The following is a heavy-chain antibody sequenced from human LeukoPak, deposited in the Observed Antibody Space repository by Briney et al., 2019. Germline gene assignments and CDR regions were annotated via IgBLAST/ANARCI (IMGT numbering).Heavy chain of an antibody. CDR1: GYTFTSYG. V-gene: IGHV1-18*04. Sequence: WASVKVSCKASGYTFTSYGISWVRQAPGQGLEWMGWISAYNGNTNYAQKLQGRVTMTTDTSTSTAYMELRSLRSDDTAVYCCARDRSSTSCYYWGQGTLVTVSS. CDR2: ISAYNGNT. CDR3: ARDRSSTSCYY. J-gene: IGHJ4*02. D-gene: IGHD2-2*01.